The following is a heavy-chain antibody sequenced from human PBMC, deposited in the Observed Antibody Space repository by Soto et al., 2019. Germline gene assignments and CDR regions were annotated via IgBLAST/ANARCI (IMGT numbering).Heavy chain of an antibody. D-gene: IGHD3-22*01. CDR3: ARNLGPDRYKWIDP. V-gene: IGHV4-28*01. CDR2: IYYTGTT. Sequence: SETLSLKCTVSGYSITSNDWWGCIRQSPGKGLEWIGYIYYTGTTDYNPSLKSRVTMSVDTSKNQFTLKLRSVTAVDTAVYYCARNLGPDRYKWIDPWGQRNIVTVSS. J-gene: IGHJ5*02. CDR1: GYSITSNDW.